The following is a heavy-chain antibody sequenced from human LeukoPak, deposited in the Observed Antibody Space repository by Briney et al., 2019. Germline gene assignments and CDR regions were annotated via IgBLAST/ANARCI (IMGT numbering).Heavy chain of an antibody. Sequence: ASGKVSCKASGYTFTDYYIHWVRQAPGQGLEWMGWINPNSGGTNYAQKFQGRVAMTRDTSISTAYMELSRLRSDDTAVYFCASGFMGYDRSGYYDDAFDIWGQGTMVTVSS. CDR1: GYTFTDYY. V-gene: IGHV1-2*02. CDR2: INPNSGGT. D-gene: IGHD3-22*01. CDR3: ASGFMGYDRSGYYDDAFDI. J-gene: IGHJ3*02.